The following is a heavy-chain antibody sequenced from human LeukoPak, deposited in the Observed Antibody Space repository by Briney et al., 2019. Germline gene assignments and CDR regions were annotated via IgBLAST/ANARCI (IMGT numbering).Heavy chain of an antibody. J-gene: IGHJ4*02. D-gene: IGHD2-8*01. CDR3: ARVRGGDTKDFDY. Sequence: GGSLRLSCAASGFTFSSYEMHWVRQAPGKGLEWVSYISSSGSTIYYADSVKGRFTISRDNAKNSLYLQMNSLRDEDTAVYYCARVRGGDTKDFDYWGQGTLVAVSS. V-gene: IGHV3-48*03. CDR2: ISSSGSTI. CDR1: GFTFSSYE.